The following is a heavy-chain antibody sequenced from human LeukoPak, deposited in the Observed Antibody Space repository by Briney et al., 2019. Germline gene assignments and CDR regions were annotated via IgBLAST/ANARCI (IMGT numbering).Heavy chain of an antibody. Sequence: PGGSLRLSCAASGFTFSSYAMHWVRQAPGKGLEWVAVISYDGSNKYCADSVKGRFTISRDNSKNTLYLQMNSLRAEDTAVYYCASDRVLLWFGELNYWGQGTLVTVSS. D-gene: IGHD3-10*01. J-gene: IGHJ4*02. CDR2: ISYDGSNK. CDR1: GFTFSSYA. CDR3: ASDRVLLWFGELNY. V-gene: IGHV3-30-3*01.